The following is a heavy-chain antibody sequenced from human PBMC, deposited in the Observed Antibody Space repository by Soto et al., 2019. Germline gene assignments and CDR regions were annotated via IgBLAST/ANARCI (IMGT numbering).Heavy chain of an antibody. D-gene: IGHD1-20*01. Sequence: ASVKVSYTTSGYTFNGYYIHWLRQAPGQGLEWMGWINPNSGDTKYAQKFQGRVTMTRDTSISTAYMELSRLRSDDTAVYYCARDGPYNWNDWFDPWGQGTLVTVSS. V-gene: IGHV1-2*02. J-gene: IGHJ5*02. CDR1: GYTFNGYY. CDR2: INPNSGDT. CDR3: ARDGPYNWNDWFDP.